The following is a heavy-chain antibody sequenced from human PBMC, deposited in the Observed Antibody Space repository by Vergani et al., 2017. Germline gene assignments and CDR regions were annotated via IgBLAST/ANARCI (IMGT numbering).Heavy chain of an antibody. V-gene: IGHV3-23*01. J-gene: IGHJ4*02. CDR2: ITGGGGST. CDR1: GFTFSSYA. CDR3: AKDQAVTHYFDY. Sequence: VQLLESGGGLVQPGGSLRLSCAASGFTFSSYAMSWVRQAPGKGLEWVSAITGGGGSTYYADSVKGRFTISRDNSKNTLYLQMNSLRAEDTAVYYCAKDQAVTHYFDYWGQGTLVTVSS. D-gene: IGHD6-19*01.